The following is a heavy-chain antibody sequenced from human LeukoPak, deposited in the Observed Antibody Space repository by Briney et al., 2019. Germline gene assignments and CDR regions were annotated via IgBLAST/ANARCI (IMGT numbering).Heavy chain of an antibody. CDR2: IYPGDSDT. D-gene: IGHD3-22*01. Sequence: GESLRISCKGSGYSFTSYWIGWVRQMPGPGLEWMGIIYPGDSDTRYSPSFQGQVTISADKSISTAYLQWSSLKASDTAMYYCARLKPDYYDSSGYHYPPNWFDPWGQGTLVTVSS. CDR1: GYSFTSYW. V-gene: IGHV5-51*01. CDR3: ARLKPDYYDSSGYHYPPNWFDP. J-gene: IGHJ5*02.